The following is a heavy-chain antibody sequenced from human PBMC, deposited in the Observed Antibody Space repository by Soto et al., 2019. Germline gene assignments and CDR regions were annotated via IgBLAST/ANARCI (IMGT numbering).Heavy chain of an antibody. J-gene: IGHJ6*02. CDR3: ARDRGILHPHYYYGMDV. CDR2: ISSSGSTI. V-gene: IGHV3-48*03. Sequence: XGPLRLSYAASGLTVSSYEVNWVRQAPGKGLEWVSYISSSGSTIYYADSVKGRFTISRDNAKNSLYLQMNSLRAEDTAVYYCARDRGILHPHYYYGMDVWGQGTTVTVSS. D-gene: IGHD1-26*01. CDR1: GLTVSSYE.